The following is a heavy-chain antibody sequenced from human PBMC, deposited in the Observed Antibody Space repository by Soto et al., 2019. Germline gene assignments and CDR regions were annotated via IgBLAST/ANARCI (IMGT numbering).Heavy chain of an antibody. CDR2: IHAGDGKT. J-gene: IGHJ5*02. V-gene: IGHV1-3*01. D-gene: IGHD2-2*01. Sequence: QVHLVQSGAEVKKPGASVKVSCKSSGYIFMNYAIHWVRQAPGQGFEWMGWIHAGDGKTKYPQSLQGRVTITRDTSASTVYMELSGLTSEDTAVYYCARVPRYTSDSVEVPAVMDEEWFDPWGQGTLVTVSS. CDR1: GYIFMNYA. CDR3: ARVPRYTSDSVEVPAVMDEEWFDP.